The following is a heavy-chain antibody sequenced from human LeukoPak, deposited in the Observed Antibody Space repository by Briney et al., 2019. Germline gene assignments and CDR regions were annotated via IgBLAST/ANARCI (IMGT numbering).Heavy chain of an antibody. Sequence: ASVKVSCKASGYTFTGYYMHWVRQAPGQGLEWMGRINPNSGGTNYAQKFQGRVTMTRDTSISTAYMELSRLRSDDTAVYYCARALLYSSGWYIGYPSAHKYYFDYWGQGTLVTVSS. CDR2: INPNSGGT. V-gene: IGHV1-2*06. CDR1: GYTFTGYY. D-gene: IGHD6-19*01. CDR3: ARALLYSSGWYIGYPSAHKYYFDY. J-gene: IGHJ4*02.